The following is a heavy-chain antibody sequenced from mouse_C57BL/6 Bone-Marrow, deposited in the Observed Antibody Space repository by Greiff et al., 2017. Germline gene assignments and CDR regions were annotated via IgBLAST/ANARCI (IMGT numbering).Heavy chain of an antibody. D-gene: IGHD1-1*01. Sequence: VQLQQSGAELMKPGASVKLSCKATGYTFTGYWIEWVRQRPGHGLGWIVEIFPGSGGINYNEKFKGKAPFTADTSSNPAYMQLISLTTDDSDIYYCARDYGSSPFWYFDVWGTGTMVTVSS. CDR3: ARDYGSSPFWYFDV. J-gene: IGHJ1*03. V-gene: IGHV1-9*01. CDR2: IFPGSGGI. CDR1: GYTFTGYW.